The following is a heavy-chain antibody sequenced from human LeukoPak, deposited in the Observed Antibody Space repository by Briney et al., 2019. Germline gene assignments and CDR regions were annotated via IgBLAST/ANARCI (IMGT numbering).Heavy chain of an antibody. Sequence: GGSLRLSCAASGFTFSSYAMSWVRQAPGKGLEWVSAISGSGGSTYYADSVKGRFTISRDNSKNTMYLQMNSRRGEDTAVYYCAKVVDDWGVRLGELSLWGQGTLVTVSS. CDR2: ISGSGGST. CDR3: AKVVDDWGVRLGELSL. D-gene: IGHD3-16*02. V-gene: IGHV3-23*01. CDR1: GFTFSSYA. J-gene: IGHJ4*02.